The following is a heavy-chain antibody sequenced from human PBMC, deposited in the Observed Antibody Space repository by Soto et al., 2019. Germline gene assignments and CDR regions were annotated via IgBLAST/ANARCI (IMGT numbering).Heavy chain of an antibody. J-gene: IGHJ4*02. D-gene: IGHD2-15*01. Sequence: GGSLRLSCTASGFTFSTYSMYWVRQAPGKGLEWVSAISGNGGTTYYADSVKGRFTISRDNSKNTLYLQMNSLRAEDTAVYYCAKDFRCSGGSCYSGRDYWGQGTLVTVSS. V-gene: IGHV3-23*01. CDR1: GFTFSTYS. CDR3: AKDFRCSGGSCYSGRDY. CDR2: ISGNGGTT.